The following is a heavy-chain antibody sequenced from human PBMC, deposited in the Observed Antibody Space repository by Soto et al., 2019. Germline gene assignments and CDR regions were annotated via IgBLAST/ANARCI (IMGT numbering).Heavy chain of an antibody. V-gene: IGHV3-11*01. CDR3: ARDGDYYDSSGYYPHYYYGMDV. Sequence: QVQLVESGGGLVKPGGSLGLSCAASGFTFSDYYMSWIRQAPGKGLEWVSYISSSGSTIYYADSVKGRFTISRDNAKNSLYLQMNSLRAEDTAVYYCARDGDYYDSSGYYPHYYYGMDVWGQGTTVTVSS. CDR2: ISSSGSTI. CDR1: GFTFSDYY. D-gene: IGHD3-22*01. J-gene: IGHJ6*02.